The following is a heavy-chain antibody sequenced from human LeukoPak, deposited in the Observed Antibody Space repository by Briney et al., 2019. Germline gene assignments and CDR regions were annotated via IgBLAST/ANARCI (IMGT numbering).Heavy chain of an antibody. CDR3: AKLPWGYYDSSGYYPY. D-gene: IGHD3-22*01. Sequence: GGSLRLSCAASGFTFNNFAMKWVSQAPGKGLEWVSAISGSGGSTYYADSVKGRFTISRDNSKNTLYLQMNRLRAEDTAVYYCAKLPWGYYDSSGYYPYWGQGTLVTVSS. CDR1: GFTFNNFA. V-gene: IGHV3-23*01. CDR2: ISGSGGST. J-gene: IGHJ4*02.